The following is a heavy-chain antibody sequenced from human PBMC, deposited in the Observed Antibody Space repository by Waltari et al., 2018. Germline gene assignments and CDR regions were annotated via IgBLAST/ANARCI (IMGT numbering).Heavy chain of an antibody. Sequence: EVQLVESGGGLVQPGGSLKLSCAASGFTPSGSAVHWVRQASGKGLEWVGRIRRKENSYATAYAESEKGRFTVARDDSENTAYLQMNSMKTEDTAVYYCTRETISGSYEENWGQGTLVTVSS. V-gene: IGHV3-73*01. J-gene: IGHJ4*02. CDR2: IRRKENSYAT. D-gene: IGHD1-26*01. CDR1: GFTPSGSA. CDR3: TRETISGSYEEN.